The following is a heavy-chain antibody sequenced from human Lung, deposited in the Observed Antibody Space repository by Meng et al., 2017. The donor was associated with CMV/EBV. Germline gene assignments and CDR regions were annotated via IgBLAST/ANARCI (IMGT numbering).Heavy chain of an antibody. CDR1: GYTFTSYG. D-gene: IGHD2-2*01. CDR2: ISPYDGNT. Sequence: ASVQVSCQASGYTFTSYGIIWVRQAPGQGLEWMGWISPYDGNTNYAQTLQDRVTMTTDTPTRTASMELRSLRSDDTAVSFCARERGYWGTTSCPYYFDDWGKGTLVTVSS. J-gene: IGHJ4*02. V-gene: IGHV1-18*01. CDR3: ARERGYWGTTSCPYYFDD.